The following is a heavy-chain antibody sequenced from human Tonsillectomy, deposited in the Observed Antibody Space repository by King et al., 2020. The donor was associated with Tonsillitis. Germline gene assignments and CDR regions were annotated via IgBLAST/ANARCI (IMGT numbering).Heavy chain of an antibody. Sequence: QLVQSGAGVKNPGSSVRVSCTASGGTFSSYAISWVRQAPGQGLEWMGRIIPFLGIVNYAQTFQGRVTITADKSTSTAYMELSSLRSEDTAGYFCARDASDYYDSSAYYYYFDCWGQGTLVTVSS. CDR1: GGTFSSYA. CDR2: IIPFLGIV. J-gene: IGHJ4*02. V-gene: IGHV1-69*04. CDR3: ARDASDYYDSSAYYYYFDC. D-gene: IGHD3-22*01.